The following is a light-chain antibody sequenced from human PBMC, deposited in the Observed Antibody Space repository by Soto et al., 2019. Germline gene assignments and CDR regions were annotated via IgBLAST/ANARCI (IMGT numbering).Light chain of an antibody. CDR2: GAS. V-gene: IGKV3-15*01. CDR3: QQYYNWPPYT. CDR1: QSVSSD. Sequence: EIVLTQSLDTLSVSPGDRATLSCLASQSVSSDLAWYQQKPGQTPRLLIYGASTRATGVPPRFSGSRSGTEFTLTISSLQSEDFAVYYCQQYYNWPPYTFGQGTKVDIK. J-gene: IGKJ2*01.